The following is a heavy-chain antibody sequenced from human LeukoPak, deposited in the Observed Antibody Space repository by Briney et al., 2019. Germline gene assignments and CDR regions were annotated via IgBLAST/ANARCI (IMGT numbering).Heavy chain of an antibody. CDR1: GFTFSSYW. Sequence: PGGSLRLSCAASGFTFSSYWMSWVRQAPGKGLEWVANIKQDGSEKYYVDSVKGRFTISRDNAKNSLYLQMNSLRAEDTAVYYCAKQRDSSGWGNNWFDPWGQGTLVTVSS. CDR2: IKQDGSEK. CDR3: AKQRDSSGWGNNWFDP. D-gene: IGHD6-19*01. J-gene: IGHJ5*02. V-gene: IGHV3-7*03.